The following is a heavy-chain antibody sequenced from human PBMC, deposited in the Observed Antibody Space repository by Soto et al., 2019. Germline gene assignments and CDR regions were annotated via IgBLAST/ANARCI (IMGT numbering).Heavy chain of an antibody. D-gene: IGHD3-22*01. CDR2: ISSSSSNK. CDR1: GFTLSSYS. Sequence: EVPLVESGGGLVQPGGSLRLSCAASGFTLSSYSMNWVRQAPGKGLEWISYISSSSSNKYYADSVKGRFTISRANAKNSLYLQMNSLRDEDTAVYYCARAYYDSSGYPGGYWGQGTLVTVSS. V-gene: IGHV3-48*02. CDR3: ARAYYDSSGYPGGY. J-gene: IGHJ4*02.